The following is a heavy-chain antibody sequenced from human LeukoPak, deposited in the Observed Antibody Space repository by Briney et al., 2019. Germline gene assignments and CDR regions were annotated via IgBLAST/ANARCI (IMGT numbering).Heavy chain of an antibody. CDR3: ARGQNSSSWYPFDY. CDR2: MKSNSGDT. J-gene: IGHJ4*02. CDR1: RYTYNGYE. V-gene: IGHV1-8*01. Sequence: ASVKVSCKTSRYTYNGYESNWVRQAPGQWLEWMGWMKSNSGDTHFAQKFQGRVTMTRHISISTAFVELSSLRSEDTAVYYCARGQNSSSWYPFDYWGQGSLVTVSS. D-gene: IGHD6-13*01.